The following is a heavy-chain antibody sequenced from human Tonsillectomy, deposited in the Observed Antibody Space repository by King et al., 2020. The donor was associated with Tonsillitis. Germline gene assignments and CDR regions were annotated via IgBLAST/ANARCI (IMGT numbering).Heavy chain of an antibody. CDR1: GFTFSSYA. Sequence: VQLVESGGGLVQPGGSLRLSCAASGFTFSSYAMSWVRQAPGKGLEWVSAISGSGGSTYYADSVKGRFTISRDTSKNTLYLQMNSLRAEDTAVYYCAKASWIQLWLSPPDGYNLQGFEDYWGQGTLVTVSS. D-gene: IGHD5-18*01. CDR3: AKASWIQLWLSPPDGYNLQGFEDY. CDR2: ISGSGGST. J-gene: IGHJ4*02. V-gene: IGHV3-23*04.